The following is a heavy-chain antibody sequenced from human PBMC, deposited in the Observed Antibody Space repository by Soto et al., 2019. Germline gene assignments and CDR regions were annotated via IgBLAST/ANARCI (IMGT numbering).Heavy chain of an antibody. V-gene: IGHV4-59*01. CDR3: XXXXXXLVNHDAFDI. J-gene: IGHJ3*02. CDR2: IYYSGST. D-gene: IGHD6-13*01. CDR1: GGSISSYY. Sequence: QVQLQESGPGLVKPSETLSLTCTVSGGSISSYYWSWIRQPPGKGLEWIGYIYYSGSTNYNPSLKSRVTISVDTSKNQFSLKLSSVTXAXXXXXXXXXXXXXLVNHDAFDIWGQGTMVTVSS.